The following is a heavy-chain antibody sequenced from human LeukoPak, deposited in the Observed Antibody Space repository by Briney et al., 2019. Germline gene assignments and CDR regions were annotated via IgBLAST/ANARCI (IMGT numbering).Heavy chain of an antibody. D-gene: IGHD5-18*01. V-gene: IGHV1-69*05. CDR1: GGTFSSYA. CDR3: AREQDTAMVIDY. J-gene: IGHJ4*02. CDR2: IIPIFGTA. Sequence: SSVKVSCKASGGTFSSYAISWVRQAPGQGLEWKGRIIPIFGTANYAQKFQGRVTITTDESTSTAYMELSSLRSEDTAVYYCAREQDTAMVIDYWGQGTLVTVSS.